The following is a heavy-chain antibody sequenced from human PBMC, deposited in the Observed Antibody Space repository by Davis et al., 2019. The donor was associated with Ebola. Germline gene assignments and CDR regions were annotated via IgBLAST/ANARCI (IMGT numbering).Heavy chain of an antibody. V-gene: IGHV1-8*01. D-gene: IGHD1-14*01. J-gene: IGHJ5*02. CDR2: MNPKSGNT. CDR1: EYSFPRYD. CDR3: ARERAGTRFDP. Sequence: ASVQVSCQASEYSFPRYDINWVRQATGQGLEWMGWMNPKSGNTYYAQKFQGRVTMTRNTSTNTAYMELSGLTSEDTAVYYCARERAGTRFDPWGQGTLVTVSS.